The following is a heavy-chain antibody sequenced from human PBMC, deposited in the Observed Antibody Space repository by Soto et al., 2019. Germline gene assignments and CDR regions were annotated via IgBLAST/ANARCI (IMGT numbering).Heavy chain of an antibody. V-gene: IGHV4-59*08. CDR2: IYYSGST. D-gene: IGHD5-12*01. Sequence: PSETLSLTCTVSGGSISSYYWSWIRQPPGKGLEWIGYIYYSGSTNYNPSLKSRVTISVDTSKNQFSLKLSSVTAADTAVYYCSRQGVANWFDPWGQGTLVTVSS. CDR3: SRQGVANWFDP. CDR1: GGSISSYY. J-gene: IGHJ5*02.